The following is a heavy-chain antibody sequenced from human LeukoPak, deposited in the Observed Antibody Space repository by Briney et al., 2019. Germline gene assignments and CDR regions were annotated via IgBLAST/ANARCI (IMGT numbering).Heavy chain of an antibody. J-gene: IGHJ4*02. Sequence: GRSLRLSCAAAGFTFSNYGMHWVRQAPGKGLEWVAVIWHDGNNKYYADSVKGRFTISRDNSKNTLYLQMNSLRAEDTAVYYCANNFDYWGQGTLVTVSS. CDR1: GFTFSNYG. CDR3: ANNFDY. V-gene: IGHV3-33*06. CDR2: IWHDGNNK.